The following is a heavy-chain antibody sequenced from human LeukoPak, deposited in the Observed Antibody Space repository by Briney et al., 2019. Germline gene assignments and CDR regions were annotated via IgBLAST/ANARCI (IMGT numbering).Heavy chain of an antibody. CDR3: ARGQDDYVWGSYRHTLFDY. J-gene: IGHJ4*02. CDR2: ISGSGGST. CDR1: GFTFSSYA. D-gene: IGHD3-16*02. Sequence: PGGSLRLSCAASGFTFSSYAMSWVRQAPGKGLEWVSAISGSGGSTYYADSVKGRFTISRDNSKNTLYLQMNSLRAEDTAVYYCARGQDDYVWGSYRHTLFDYWGQGTLVTVSS. V-gene: IGHV3-23*01.